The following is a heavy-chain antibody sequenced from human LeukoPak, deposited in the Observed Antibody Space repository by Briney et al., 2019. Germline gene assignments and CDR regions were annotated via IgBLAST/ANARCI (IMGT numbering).Heavy chain of an antibody. J-gene: IGHJ3*02. V-gene: IGHV3-30*02. CDR3: AKDLSRVVPAARPAVDTTNQDAFDI. Sequence: PGGSLRLSCAASGFTFSSYGMHWVRQAPGKGLEWVAFIRYDGSNKYYADSVKGRFTISRDNSKNTLYLQMNSLRAEDTAVYYCAKDLSRVVPAARPAVDTTNQDAFDIWGQGTMVTVSS. CDR1: GFTFSSYG. D-gene: IGHD2-2*01. CDR2: IRYDGSNK.